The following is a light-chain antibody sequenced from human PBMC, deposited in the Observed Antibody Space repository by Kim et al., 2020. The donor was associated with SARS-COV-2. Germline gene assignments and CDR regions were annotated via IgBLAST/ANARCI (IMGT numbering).Light chain of an antibody. V-gene: IGKV1-5*01. CDR3: QQYNDYPLT. CDR2: DAS. Sequence: ASVGDRVTITCRASQSLGNWLAWYQQKPGKTPNLLIYDASSLESGVPSRFSGGGSATEFTLTISSLQPDDFATYYCQQYNDYPLTFGGGTKVDIK. J-gene: IGKJ4*01. CDR1: QSLGNW.